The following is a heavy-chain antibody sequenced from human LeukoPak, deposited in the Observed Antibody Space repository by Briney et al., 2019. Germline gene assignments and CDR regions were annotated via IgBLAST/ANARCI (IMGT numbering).Heavy chain of an antibody. CDR2: ISNDGSKK. J-gene: IGHJ4*02. CDR3: TRHVPGSSMLDFDY. CDR1: GFIFSSYA. V-gene: IGHV3-30-3*01. D-gene: IGHD1-26*01. Sequence: GGSLRLSCAASGFIFSSYAMHWVRQAPGKGLEWVAVISNDGSKKYYADSVKGRFTISRDNSKNTLYLQMNSLKTEDTAVYYCTRHVPGSSMLDFDYWGQGTLVTVSS.